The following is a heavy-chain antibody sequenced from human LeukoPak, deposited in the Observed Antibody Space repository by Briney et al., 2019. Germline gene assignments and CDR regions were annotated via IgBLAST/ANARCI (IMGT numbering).Heavy chain of an antibody. CDR3: ARKGPGPYYYGSGSYYPTYDWFDP. J-gene: IGHJ5*02. V-gene: IGHV5-51*01. D-gene: IGHD3-10*01. CDR2: IYPGDSDT. Sequence: GESLKTSCKGSGYSFSIYWIGWVRQMPGKGLECMGIIYPGDSDTIHSPSFQGQVTISADKPSSTAYLPWSSLKASDTAMYYCARKGPGPYYYGSGSYYPTYDWFDPWGQGTLVTVSS. CDR1: GYSFSIYW.